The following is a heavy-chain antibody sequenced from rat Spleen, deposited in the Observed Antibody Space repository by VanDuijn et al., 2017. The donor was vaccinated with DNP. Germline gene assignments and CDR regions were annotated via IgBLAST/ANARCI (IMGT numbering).Heavy chain of an antibody. CDR1: GFTFSNYD. CDR3: GRRVYGYLDY. CDR2: ISYDGRNI. Sequence: EVLLVESDGGLVQPGRSLKLSCAVSGFTFSNYDMAWVRQAPTKGLEWVASISYDGRNIYYRDSVKGRFTISRDNAKSTLYLQMDSLRSEDTGTHYRGRRVYGYLDYWGQGVMVTVSS. D-gene: IGHD1-7*01. V-gene: IGHV5-29*01. J-gene: IGHJ2*01.